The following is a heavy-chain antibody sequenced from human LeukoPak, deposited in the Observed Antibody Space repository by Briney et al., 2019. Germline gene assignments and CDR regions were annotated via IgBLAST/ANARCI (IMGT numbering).Heavy chain of an antibody. V-gene: IGHV3-23*01. CDR1: GLTFSIYG. D-gene: IGHD6-25*01. Sequence: GESLRLSCAASGLTFSIYGMSWVRQAPGKGLEWVSAISGSGDTTYYADSVKGRFTNSRDNSKNTLYLQMNSLRAEDTAVYYCANTAKVTPRDYWGQGTLVTVSS. CDR3: ANTAKVTPRDY. CDR2: ISGSGDTT. J-gene: IGHJ4*02.